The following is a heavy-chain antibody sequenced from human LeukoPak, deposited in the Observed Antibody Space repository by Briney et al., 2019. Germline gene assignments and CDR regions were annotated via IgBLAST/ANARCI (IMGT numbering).Heavy chain of an antibody. V-gene: IGHV3-33*01. D-gene: IGHD1-1*01. Sequence: GGSLRLSCAASGFTFSSYGMHWVRQAPGKGLEWVAVIWYDGSNKYDADSVKGRFTISRDNSKNTLYLQMNSLRAEDTAVYYCARETTLYYFDYWGQGTLVTVSS. CDR2: IWYDGSNK. CDR1: GFTFSSYG. CDR3: ARETTLYYFDY. J-gene: IGHJ4*02.